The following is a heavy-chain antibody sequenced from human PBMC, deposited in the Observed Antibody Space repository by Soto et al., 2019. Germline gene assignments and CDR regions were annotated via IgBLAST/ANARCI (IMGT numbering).Heavy chain of an antibody. CDR3: ARAWGSSDYFDY. D-gene: IGHD6-6*01. V-gene: IGHV4-34*01. CDR1: GGSFSGYY. J-gene: IGHJ4*02. Sequence: SETLSLTCAVYGGSFSGYYWSWIRQPPGKGLEWIGEINHSGSTNYNPSLKSRVTKSVDTSKNQFSLKLSSVTAADTAAYYCARAWGSSDYFDYWGQGTLVTVSS. CDR2: INHSGST.